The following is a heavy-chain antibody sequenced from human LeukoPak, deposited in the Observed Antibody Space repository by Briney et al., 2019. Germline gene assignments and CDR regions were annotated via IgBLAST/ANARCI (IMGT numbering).Heavy chain of an antibody. Sequence: GGSLRLSCAASGFTFDDYGMSWVRQAPGKGLEWVSGINWNSGSTTYADSVKGRFTISRDNAKNSLYLQINSLRAEDTAFYYCARLYCSSTSCYPLGDYWGQGTVVTVSS. CDR2: INWNSGST. D-gene: IGHD2-2*01. V-gene: IGHV3-20*04. J-gene: IGHJ4*02. CDR1: GFTFDDYG. CDR3: ARLYCSSTSCYPLGDY.